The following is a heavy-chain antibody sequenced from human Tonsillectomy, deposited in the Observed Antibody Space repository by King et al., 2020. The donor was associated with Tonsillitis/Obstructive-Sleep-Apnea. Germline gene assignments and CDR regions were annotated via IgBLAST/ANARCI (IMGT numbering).Heavy chain of an antibody. Sequence: VQLVESGGGVVQPGRSLRLSCAASVFTFSSYAMHWVRQAPGKGLEWVAFISYDGSNKYYADSVKGRFTISSDNSKNTLYLQMNSLRAEDTAVYYCASSGTPWYYDIWSGYYGWFDPWGQGTLVTVSS. J-gene: IGHJ5*02. CDR3: ASSGTPWYYDIWSGYYGWFDP. CDR1: VFTFSSYA. CDR2: ISYDGSNK. V-gene: IGHV3-30*01. D-gene: IGHD3-3*01.